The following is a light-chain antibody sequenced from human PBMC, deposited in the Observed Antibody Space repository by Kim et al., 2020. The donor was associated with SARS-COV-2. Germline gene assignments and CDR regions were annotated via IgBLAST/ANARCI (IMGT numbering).Light chain of an antibody. CDR1: SSDS. J-gene: IGLJ2*01. Sequence: SALTQPASVSGSPGQSITISCTGTSSDSVAWYQHHPGKAPKLLIFDVTKRPSGVSSRFSASRSGNTASLTISGLQADDEADYHCSSYTTTTTFVIFGGGTKLTVL. CDR2: DVT. CDR3: SSYTTTTTFVI. V-gene: IGLV2-14*03.